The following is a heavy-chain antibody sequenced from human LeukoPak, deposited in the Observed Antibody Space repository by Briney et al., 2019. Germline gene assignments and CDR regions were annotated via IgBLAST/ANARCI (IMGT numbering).Heavy chain of an antibody. V-gene: IGHV4-61*02. CDR2: MYTSGST. Sequence: SETLSLTCTVSGGSISSGNYYWSWIRQPAGKGLEWIGRMYTSGSTNYNPSLKSRVTISLDTSKNQFFLKLGSVTAADTAVYYCARVFWSRYYYIDVWGKGTTVTVSS. D-gene: IGHD2-21*01. CDR3: ARVFWSRYYYIDV. J-gene: IGHJ6*03. CDR1: GGSISSGNYY.